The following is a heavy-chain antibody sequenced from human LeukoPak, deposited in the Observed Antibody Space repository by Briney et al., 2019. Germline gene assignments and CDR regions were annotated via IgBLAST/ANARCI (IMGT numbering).Heavy chain of an antibody. J-gene: IGHJ4*02. Sequence: PSETLSLTCTVSGGSIRSTDYYWSWIRQPAGKGLEWIGRIYTSGSTNYNPSLKSRVTISVDTSKNQISLKLNSVTAADSAVYYCARAASGYSYGYYFDYWGQGTLVTVSS. D-gene: IGHD5-18*01. CDR2: IYTSGST. V-gene: IGHV4-61*02. CDR1: GGSIRSTDYY. CDR3: ARAASGYSYGYYFDY.